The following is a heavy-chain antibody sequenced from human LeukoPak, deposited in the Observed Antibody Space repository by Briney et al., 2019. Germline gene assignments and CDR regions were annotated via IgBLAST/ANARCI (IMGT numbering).Heavy chain of an antibody. CDR1: GFTFKNYW. Sequence: GSLRLSCAASGFTFKNYWMHWVRQAPGKGLVWVARINSDGTSTNYADSVKGRFTISRDNAKNTLYPQMNSLRDEDTAVFYCARGSHDFDYWGQGTLVTVSS. V-gene: IGHV3-74*01. CDR3: ARGSHDFDY. CDR2: INSDGTST. J-gene: IGHJ4*02.